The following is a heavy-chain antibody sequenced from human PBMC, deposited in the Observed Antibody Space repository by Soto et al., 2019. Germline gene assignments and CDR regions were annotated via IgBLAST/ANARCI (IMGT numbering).Heavy chain of an antibody. Sequence: GGSLRLSCAASGFTFSSYAMHWVRQAPGKGLEWVAVISYDGSNKYYADSVKGRFTISRDNSKNTLYLQMNSLRAEDTDVYYCARDQSTSCYDYWGQGTLVTVSS. CDR1: GFTFSSYA. J-gene: IGHJ4*02. CDR3: ARDQSTSCYDY. CDR2: ISYDGSNK. V-gene: IGHV3-30*04. D-gene: IGHD2-2*01.